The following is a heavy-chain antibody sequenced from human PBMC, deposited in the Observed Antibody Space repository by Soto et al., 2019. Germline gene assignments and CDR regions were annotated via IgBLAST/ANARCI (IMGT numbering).Heavy chain of an antibody. V-gene: IGHV3-74*01. J-gene: IGHJ1*01. Sequence: EVQLVESGGGLVQPGGSLRLSCTASGLTFNNYWMHWVRQAPGKGPVWVSRINGDGRTTTYADSVRGRFTISRDNAKNTVYLQMNSLRAEDTAVYYCAGGDSVGAGTFYLTEHWGQGSLVTVSS. D-gene: IGHD7-27*01. CDR1: GLTFNNYW. CDR3: AGGDSVGAGTFYLTEH. CDR2: INGDGRTT.